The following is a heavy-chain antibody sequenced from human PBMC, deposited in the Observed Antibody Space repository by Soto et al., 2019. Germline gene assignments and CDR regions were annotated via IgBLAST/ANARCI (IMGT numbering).Heavy chain of an antibody. D-gene: IGHD6-13*01. V-gene: IGHV1-69*01. Sequence: GASVKCYCEACGGRFSSCAISWVRQAPGQGLEWMGGIMPIFGTANYAQNFRFRVTISSDESTITAYMELSSLRSEDTAVYYCAHTLYSSPHYYSGLAVWGKGTTVTVSS. J-gene: IGHJ6*04. CDR2: IMPIFGTA. CDR3: AHTLYSSPHYYSGLAV. CDR1: GGRFSSCA.